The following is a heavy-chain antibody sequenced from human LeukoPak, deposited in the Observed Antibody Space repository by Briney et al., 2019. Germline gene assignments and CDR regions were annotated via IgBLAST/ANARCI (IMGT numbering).Heavy chain of an antibody. CDR2: ISSSGSTI. J-gene: IGHJ6*03. V-gene: IGHV3-48*03. D-gene: IGHD1-7*01. CDR3: ARVELAPYYYYMDV. CDR1: GFSISSFE. Sequence: PGGSLRLSCAASGFSISSFELNWVGRAPGRGRGGVSHISSSGSTIWYADSVKGRFTISRDNAKNSLYLQMNSLRAEDTAVYYCARVELAPYYYYMDVWGKGTTVTVSS.